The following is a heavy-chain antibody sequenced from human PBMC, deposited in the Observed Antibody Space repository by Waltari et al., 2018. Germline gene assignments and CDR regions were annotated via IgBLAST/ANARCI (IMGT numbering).Heavy chain of an antibody. CDR3: AKGDSSGYYMDV. J-gene: IGHJ6*03. CDR2: ISWDGGST. Sequence: RQAPGKGLEWVSLISWDGGSTYYADSVKGRFTISRDNSKNSLYLQMNSLRAEDTALYYCAKGDSSGYYMDVWGKGTTVTVSS. V-gene: IGHV3-43D*04.